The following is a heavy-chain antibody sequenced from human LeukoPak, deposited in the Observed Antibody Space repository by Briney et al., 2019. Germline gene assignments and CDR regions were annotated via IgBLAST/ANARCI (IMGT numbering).Heavy chain of an antibody. Sequence: GGSLRLSCAASGFTFSSYAMHWVRRAPGKGLEWVAVISSDGSYKYYADSVKGRFTISRDNSKNTLYLQMNSLRAEDTAVSYCAKDLDVWGQGTTVTVSS. V-gene: IGHV3-30*04. CDR2: ISSDGSYK. CDR3: AKDLDV. J-gene: IGHJ6*02. CDR1: GFTFSSYA.